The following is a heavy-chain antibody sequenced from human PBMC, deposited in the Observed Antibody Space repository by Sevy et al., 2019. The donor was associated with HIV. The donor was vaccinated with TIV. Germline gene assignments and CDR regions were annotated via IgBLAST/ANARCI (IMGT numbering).Heavy chain of an antibody. J-gene: IGHJ4*02. Sequence: GGSLRLSCAASGFTFSSYAMSWVRQAPGKGLEWVSAISGSGGSTYYADSVEGRFTISRDNSKNTLYLQMNSLRAEDTAVYYCASNQARWGYFDYWGQGTLVTVSS. CDR1: GFTFSSYA. CDR2: ISGSGGST. D-gene: IGHD3-16*01. V-gene: IGHV3-23*01. CDR3: ASNQARWGYFDY.